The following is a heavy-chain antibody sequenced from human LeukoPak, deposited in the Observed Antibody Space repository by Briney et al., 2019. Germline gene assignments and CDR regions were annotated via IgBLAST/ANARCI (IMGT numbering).Heavy chain of an antibody. V-gene: IGHV4-39*01. D-gene: IGHD7-27*01. CDR3: ARQRLGIADWYFDL. J-gene: IGHJ2*01. Sequence: SETLSLTCTVSGRSISSSSYYWGWIRQPPGKGLEWIGSIYYSGSTYYNPSLKSRVTISVDTSKNQFSLKLSSVTAADTAVYYCARQRLGIADWYFDLWGRGTLVTVSS. CDR2: IYYSGST. CDR1: GRSISSSSYY.